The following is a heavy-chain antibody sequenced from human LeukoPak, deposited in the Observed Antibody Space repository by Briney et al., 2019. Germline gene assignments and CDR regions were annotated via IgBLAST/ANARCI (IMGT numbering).Heavy chain of an antibody. CDR3: ASSFSLATGFDY. CDR2: IYHSGST. D-gene: IGHD2/OR15-2a*01. Sequence: SETLSLTCAASGGSISRGGYSWSWIRQPPGKGLEWIGYIYHSGSTYYNPSLKSRVTISVDRSKNQFSLKLSSVTAADTAVYYCASSFSLATGFDYWGQGTLVTVSS. CDR1: GGSISRGGYS. J-gene: IGHJ4*02. V-gene: IGHV4-30-2*01.